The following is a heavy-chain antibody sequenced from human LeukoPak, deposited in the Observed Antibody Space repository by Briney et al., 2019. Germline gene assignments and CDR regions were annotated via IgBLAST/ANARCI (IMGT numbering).Heavy chain of an antibody. D-gene: IGHD1-26*01. V-gene: IGHV3-23*01. CDR1: GFSFDKCA. Sequence: AGGSLRLSCAASGFSFDKCAMKWVRQAPGKGLEWVSEIGASGGGPQYADSVKGRFTISRGNSKNTLYLQMNSLRAEDTAIYYCAKDGGRRDDYWGQGTLVTVSS. J-gene: IGHJ4*02. CDR2: IGASGGGP. CDR3: AKDGGRRDDY.